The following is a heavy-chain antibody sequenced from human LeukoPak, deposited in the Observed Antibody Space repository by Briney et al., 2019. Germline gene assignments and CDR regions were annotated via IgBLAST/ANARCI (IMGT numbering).Heavy chain of an antibody. D-gene: IGHD6-19*01. CDR3: ARGPPTYSSGGYVNY. CDR2: MNPNSNST. V-gene: IGHV1-8*01. J-gene: IGHJ4*02. CDR1: GYTFTNYD. Sequence: ASVKVSCKASGYTFTNYDINWVRQATGQGLEWMGWMNPNSNSTGYAQKFQGRVTMTRNTSISTAYMELSSLRSEDTAIYYCARGPPTYSSGGYVNYWGQGTLVIVSS.